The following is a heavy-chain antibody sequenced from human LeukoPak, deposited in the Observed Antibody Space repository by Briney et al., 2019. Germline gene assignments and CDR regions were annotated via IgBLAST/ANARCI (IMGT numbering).Heavy chain of an antibody. D-gene: IGHD6-13*01. J-gene: IGHJ1*01. CDR2: INPSGGST. V-gene: IGHV1-46*01. Sequence: GASVTVSCKASGYTFTSYYMHWVRQAPGQGLEWMGIINPSGGSTSYAQKFQGRVTMTRDTSTSTVYMELSSLRSEDTAVYYCARVGIAAAGTHPTKYFQHWGQGTLVTVSS. CDR1: GYTFTSYY. CDR3: ARVGIAAAGTHPTKYFQH.